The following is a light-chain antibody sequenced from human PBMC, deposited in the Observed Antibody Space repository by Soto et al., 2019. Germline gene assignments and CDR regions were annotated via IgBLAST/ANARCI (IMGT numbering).Light chain of an antibody. CDR1: SGDVGSYYL. V-gene: IGLV2-23*02. CDR2: EVS. J-gene: IGLJ2*01. Sequence: QSVLTQSASVSGSPGQSITISCTGTSGDVGSYYLVSWYQQHPGKAPKLMIYEVSKRPAGVSNRFSGSKSGNTASLTISGLQAEDEADYYCCSYAGRSTVVFGGGTKLTVL. CDR3: CSYAGRSTVV.